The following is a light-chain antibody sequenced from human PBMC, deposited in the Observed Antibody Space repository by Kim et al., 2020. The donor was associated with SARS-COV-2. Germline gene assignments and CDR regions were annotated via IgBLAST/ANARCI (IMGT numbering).Light chain of an antibody. CDR3: QQINSYPKT. V-gene: IGKV1-9*01. J-gene: IGKJ5*01. CDR1: QGINSY. CDR2: AAS. Sequence: ASVGDRVTITCRASQGINSYLAWYQHKLGKAPKLLIYAASTLQSGVPSNFRGSGSGTDFTLTISRLQPEDCATYYCQQINSYPKTFGQGTRVEIK.